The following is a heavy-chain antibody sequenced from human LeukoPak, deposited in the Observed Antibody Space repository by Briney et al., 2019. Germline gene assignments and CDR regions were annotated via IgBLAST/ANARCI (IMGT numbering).Heavy chain of an antibody. J-gene: IGHJ4*02. CDR2: ISWNSGSI. CDR3: AKDQGYYDYVWGSYDNDY. V-gene: IGHV3-9*01. CDR1: GFTFDDYA. Sequence: GGSLRLSCAASGFTFDDYAMHWVRQAPGKGLEWVSGISWNSGSIGYADSVKGRFTISRDNAKNSLYLQMNSLRAEDTAVYYCAKDQGYYDYVWGSYDNDYWGQGTLVTVSS. D-gene: IGHD3-16*01.